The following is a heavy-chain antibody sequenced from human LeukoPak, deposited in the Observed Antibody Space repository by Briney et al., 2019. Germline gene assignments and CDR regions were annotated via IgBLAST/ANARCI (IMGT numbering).Heavy chain of an antibody. CDR3: ARDSGSYRGFDY. CDR2: ISSRGSTI. J-gene: IGHJ4*02. V-gene: IGHV3-48*03. CDR1: GFTFTSYE. Sequence: PGGSLRLSCAASGFTFTSYEMNWVRQAPGKGLEWVSYISSRGSTIYYADSVKGRFTISRDNAKNSLHLQMNSLRAEDTAVYYCARDSGSYRGFDYWGQGTLVTVSS. D-gene: IGHD1-26*01.